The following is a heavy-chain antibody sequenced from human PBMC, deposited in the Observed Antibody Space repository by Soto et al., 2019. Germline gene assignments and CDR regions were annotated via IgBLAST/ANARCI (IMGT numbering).Heavy chain of an antibody. J-gene: IGHJ4*02. D-gene: IGHD2-15*01. CDR3: VRSGTSSGRFSYY. Sequence: XEALKISCKGCGYTFTSYWIGWVRQMPGEGLEWMGVIYPSDSDIRYSPSFQGKVIISADKSITTAYLQWSSLKAADTAMYYCVRSGTSSGRFSYYWGQGTLVTGSS. V-gene: IGHV5-51*01. CDR1: GYTFTSYW. CDR2: IYPSDSDI.